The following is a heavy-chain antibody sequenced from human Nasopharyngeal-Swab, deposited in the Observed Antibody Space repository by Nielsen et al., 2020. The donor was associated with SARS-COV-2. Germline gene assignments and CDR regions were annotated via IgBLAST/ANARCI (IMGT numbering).Heavy chain of an antibody. V-gene: IGHV3-23*03. J-gene: IGHJ4*02. CDR2: IYSGGSST. CDR1: GFTFSSYA. CDR3: AKNSYGFGYYFDY. Sequence: GGSLRLSCAASGFTFSSYAMSWVRQAPGKGLEWVSVIYSGGSSTYYADSVKGRFTISRDNSKSTLYLQMNSLRAEDTAVYYCAKNSYGFGYYFDYWGQGTLVTVSS. D-gene: IGHD5-18*01.